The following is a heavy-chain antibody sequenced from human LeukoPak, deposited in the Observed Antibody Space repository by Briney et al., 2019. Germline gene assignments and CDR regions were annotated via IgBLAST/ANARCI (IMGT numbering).Heavy chain of an antibody. CDR1: GGTFSSYA. Sequence: WASVKVSCKASGGTFSSYAISWVRQAPGQGLEWMGGIIPIFGTANYAQKFQGRVTTTADKSTSTAYMELSSLRSEDTAVYYCARVIAVAQAFDIWGQGTMVTASS. V-gene: IGHV1-69*06. D-gene: IGHD6-19*01. CDR3: ARVIAVAQAFDI. J-gene: IGHJ3*02. CDR2: IIPIFGTA.